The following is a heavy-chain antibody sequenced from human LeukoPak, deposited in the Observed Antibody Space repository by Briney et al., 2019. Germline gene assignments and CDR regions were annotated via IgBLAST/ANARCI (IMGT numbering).Heavy chain of an antibody. CDR3: ARLGWSDSSWLGYYFDY. D-gene: IGHD6-13*01. CDR1: GYSFTSYG. J-gene: IGHJ4*02. CDR2: ISPYNGNT. Sequence: ASVKVSCKASGYSFTSYGVTWVRQAPGQGLEWMGWISPYNGNTNYEQKLQGRVTTTTDTSTTTAYMELRSLKSDDTAVYYCARLGWSDSSWLGYYFDYWGQGTLVTVSS. V-gene: IGHV1-18*01.